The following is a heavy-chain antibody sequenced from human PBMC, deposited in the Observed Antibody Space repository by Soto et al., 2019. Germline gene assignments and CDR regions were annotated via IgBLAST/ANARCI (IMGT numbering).Heavy chain of an antibody. D-gene: IGHD6-19*01. CDR2: ISYDGSNK. V-gene: IGHV3-30*18. J-gene: IGHJ4*02. CDR3: AKTIAVAGTPFDY. Sequence: QVQLVESGGGVVQPGRSLRLSCVASGFTFSNYGMHWVRQAPGKGLEWVAVISYDGSNKYYADSVKGRFTISRDNSKNTLYLQMNSLRAEDTAVYYCAKTIAVAGTPFDYWGQGTLVTISS. CDR1: GFTFSNYG.